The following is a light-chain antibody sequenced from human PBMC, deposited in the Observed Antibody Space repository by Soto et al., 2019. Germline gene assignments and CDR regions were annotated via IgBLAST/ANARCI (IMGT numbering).Light chain of an antibody. CDR1: QSIGTY. V-gene: IGKV1-39*01. Sequence: DIQMTQSPSSLSASVGDRVTITCRASQSIGTYLSWYQQKPGKAPNLLIYAASSLQSGVPSSFGGSGSGTDFTLTISSLQPEDFATYFCQQSYSTPYTFGQGTTLEIK. CDR2: AAS. J-gene: IGKJ2*01. CDR3: QQSYSTPYT.